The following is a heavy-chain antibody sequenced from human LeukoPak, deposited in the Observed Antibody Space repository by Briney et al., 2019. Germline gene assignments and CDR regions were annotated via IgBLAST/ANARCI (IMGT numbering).Heavy chain of an antibody. J-gene: IGHJ4*02. CDR2: ISAYNGNT. Sequence: ASVKVSCKASGYTFTSYGISWVRQAPGQGLEWMGWISAYNGNTNYAQKLQGRVTMTTDTSTSTAYMELSSLRSEDTAVYYCARAPDYYDSSGYFDYWGQGTLVTVSS. D-gene: IGHD3-22*01. V-gene: IGHV1-18*01. CDR1: GYTFTSYG. CDR3: ARAPDYYDSSGYFDY.